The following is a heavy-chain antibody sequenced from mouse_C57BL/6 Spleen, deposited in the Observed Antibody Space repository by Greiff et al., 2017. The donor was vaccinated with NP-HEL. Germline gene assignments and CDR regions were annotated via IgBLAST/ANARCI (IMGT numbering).Heavy chain of an antibody. J-gene: IGHJ4*01. CDR3: ARWLLSYYYAMDY. CDR2: INPSNGGT. V-gene: IGHV1-26*01. CDR1: GYTFTDYY. Sequence: EVQLQQSGPELVKPGASVKISCKASGYTFTDYYMNWVKQSHGKSLEWIGDINPSNGGTSYNQKFKGKATLTVDKSSSTAYMQLRSLTSEDSAVYYCARWLLSYYYAMDYWGQGTSVTVSS. D-gene: IGHD2-3*01.